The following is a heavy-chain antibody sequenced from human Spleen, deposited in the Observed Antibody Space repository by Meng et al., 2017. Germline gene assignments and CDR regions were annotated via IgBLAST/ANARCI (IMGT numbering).Heavy chain of an antibody. Sequence: VALVQSGAEVKEPAASVNVSCRDSAYTFSSNDINWERQAPGQGLVWRGLMNPNSGSTVDAQKFQGGVTKTRNTSRSTSYMELSSLRSEDSAVDYCARGGELDSWGQGTLVTVSS. CDR1: AYTFSSND. CDR3: ARGGELDS. CDR2: MNPNSGST. V-gene: IGHV1-8*02. J-gene: IGHJ4*02.